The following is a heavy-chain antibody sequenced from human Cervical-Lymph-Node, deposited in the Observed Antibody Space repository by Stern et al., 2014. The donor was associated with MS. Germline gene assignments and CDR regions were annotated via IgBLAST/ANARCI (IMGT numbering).Heavy chain of an antibody. J-gene: IGHJ4*02. CDR3: ARDRSSGSYFDY. Sequence: EVQLVASGGGLVKPGGSLRPSCAASGFTFSSYSMNWVRPAPGKGLEWVSSISSSSSYIYYADSVKGRFTISRDNAKNSLYLQMNSLRAEDTAVYYCARDRSSGSYFDYWGQGTLVTVSS. V-gene: IGHV3-21*01. CDR2: ISSSSSYI. CDR1: GFTFSSYS. D-gene: IGHD6-19*01.